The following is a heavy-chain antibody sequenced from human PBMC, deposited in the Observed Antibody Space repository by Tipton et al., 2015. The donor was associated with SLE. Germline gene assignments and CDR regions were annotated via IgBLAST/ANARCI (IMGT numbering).Heavy chain of an antibody. J-gene: IGHJ5*02. CDR1: GGSISSYY. D-gene: IGHD3-22*01. Sequence: TLSLTCTVSGGSISSYYWSWIRQPPGKGLEWVGYIYTSGGTNYNPSLKSRVTISVDTSKNQFSLKLSSVTAVDTAVYYCAREPYYYDSSGYYVSWFDPGGQGTLVTVSS. CDR2: IYTSGGT. CDR3: AREPYYYDSSGYYVSWFDP. V-gene: IGHV4-4*08.